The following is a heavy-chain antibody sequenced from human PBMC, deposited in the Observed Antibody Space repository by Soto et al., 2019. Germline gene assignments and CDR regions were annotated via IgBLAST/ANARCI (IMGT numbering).Heavy chain of an antibody. J-gene: IGHJ4*02. D-gene: IGHD5-12*01. Sequence: QVQLVDAGGGVGQPGRSLRLSCAPSGFTFSIYAMHWVRQAPGKGLEWGAVISYDGSNKYYADYVKGRFTISRDNSKNTLYLQMNRLRAEDTAVYYCARVAVEVATSHVFDYWGQGTLVSVSS. CDR3: ARVAVEVATSHVFDY. V-gene: IGHV3-30-3*01. CDR1: GFTFSIYA. CDR2: ISYDGSNK.